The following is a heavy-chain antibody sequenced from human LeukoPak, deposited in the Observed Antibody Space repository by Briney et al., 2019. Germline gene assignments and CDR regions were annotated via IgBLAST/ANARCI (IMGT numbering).Heavy chain of an antibody. Sequence: PGGSLRLSCAASGFTVSSNYMSWVRQAPGKGLEWVSIIYSGGSTYYADSVKGRFTISRHNSKNTLYLQMNSLRAEDTAVYYCARGSYYYDSSGYSIYFDYWGQGTLVTVSS. CDR3: ARGSYYYDSSGYSIYFDY. D-gene: IGHD3-22*01. V-gene: IGHV3-53*04. J-gene: IGHJ4*02. CDR2: IYSGGST. CDR1: GFTVSSNY.